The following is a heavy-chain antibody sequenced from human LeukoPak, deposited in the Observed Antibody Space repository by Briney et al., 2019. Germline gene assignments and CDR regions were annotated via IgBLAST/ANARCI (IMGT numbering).Heavy chain of an antibody. CDR2: IYYSGST. CDR3: ARDRPIGFGIGDLLRAFDI. CDR1: GGSISSGDYY. V-gene: IGHV4-61*08. J-gene: IGHJ3*02. Sequence: PSETLSLTCTVSGGSISSGDYYWSWIRQPPGKGLEWIGYIYYSGSTYYNPSLKSRVTMSVDTSKNQFSLKLSSVTAADTAVYYCARDRPIGFGIGDLLRAFDIWGQGTMVTVSS. D-gene: IGHD3-10*01.